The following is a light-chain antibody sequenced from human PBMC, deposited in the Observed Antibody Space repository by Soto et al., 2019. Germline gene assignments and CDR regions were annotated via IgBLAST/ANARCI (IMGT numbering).Light chain of an antibody. CDR1: QSVSSY. Sequence: EIVLTQSPATLSLSPEERATLSCRASQSVSSYLAWYQQKPGQAPRLLIYDASNRATGIPARFSGSGSGTDFTLTINSLEPEDSAVYYCQQRSNWPSITFGQGTRLEIK. CDR2: DAS. V-gene: IGKV3-11*01. J-gene: IGKJ5*01. CDR3: QQRSNWPSIT.